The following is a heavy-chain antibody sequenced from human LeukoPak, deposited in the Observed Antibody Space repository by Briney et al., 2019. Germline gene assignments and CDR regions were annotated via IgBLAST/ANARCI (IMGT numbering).Heavy chain of an antibody. V-gene: IGHV3-74*01. Sequence: GGSLRLSCAASGFTFNSYWMHWVRQAPGKGLAWVSRIYSDGSTTNYADSVKGRFTISRDNARNTLYLQMDSLSAEDTALYYCAKSGSSSNHYYGMDVWGQGTTVTVSS. J-gene: IGHJ6*02. CDR3: AKSGSSSNHYYGMDV. CDR1: GFTFNSYW. CDR2: IYSDGSTT. D-gene: IGHD6-6*01.